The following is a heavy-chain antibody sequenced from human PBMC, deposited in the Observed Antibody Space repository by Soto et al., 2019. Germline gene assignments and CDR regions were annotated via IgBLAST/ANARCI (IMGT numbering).Heavy chain of an antibody. Sequence: QITLKESGPTLVKPTQTLTLTCTFSGFSLRSSAVGVGWIRQPPGKALEWLALIYWDDDKRYSPSLKSRLTITKDTSKTQVVLTMTNMDPVDTATYYCARRWGSGINWCFDLWGRGTLVTVSS. CDR1: GFSLRSSAVG. CDR3: ARRWGSGINWCFDL. D-gene: IGHD6-19*01. CDR2: IYWDDDK. J-gene: IGHJ2*01. V-gene: IGHV2-5*02.